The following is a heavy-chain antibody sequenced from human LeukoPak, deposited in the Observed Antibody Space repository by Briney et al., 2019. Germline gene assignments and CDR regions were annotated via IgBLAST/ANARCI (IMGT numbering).Heavy chain of an antibody. CDR1: GYTFTSYD. D-gene: IGHD6-13*01. Sequence: GASVKVSFKASGYTFTSYDINWVRQATGQGLEWMGWMNPNSGNTGYAQKFQGRVTITRNTSISTAYMELSSLRSEDTAVYYCARLHSSSWYLYYFDYWGQGTLVTVSS. J-gene: IGHJ4*02. V-gene: IGHV1-8*03. CDR3: ARLHSSSWYLYYFDY. CDR2: MNPNSGNT.